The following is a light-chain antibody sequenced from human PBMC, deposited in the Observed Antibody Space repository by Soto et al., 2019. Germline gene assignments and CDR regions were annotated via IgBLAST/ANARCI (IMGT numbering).Light chain of an antibody. CDR2: EVS. CDR1: SSDVGRYNL. J-gene: IGLJ1*01. V-gene: IGLV2-23*02. CDR3: CSYAGSSTFEVIV. Sequence: QSVLTQPASVSGSPGQSITISCTGTSSDVGRYNLVSWYQQHPGKAPKLMIYEVSKRPSGVSNRFSGSKSGNTASLTISGLQAEDEADYYCCSYAGSSTFEVIVFGTGT.